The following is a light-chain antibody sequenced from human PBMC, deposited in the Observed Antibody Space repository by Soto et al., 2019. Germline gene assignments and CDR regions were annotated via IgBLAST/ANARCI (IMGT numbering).Light chain of an antibody. V-gene: IGKV3-11*01. J-gene: IGKJ3*01. Sequence: EIVLTQSPATLSLSPGERATLSCRASQSVSSYLAWYQQKPGQAPRLLIYDASNRATGIPARFSATGSGTDFTLTINSLEPEDFAIYYCQQRRDWPPTFGPGTKVDIK. CDR3: QQRRDWPPT. CDR1: QSVSSY. CDR2: DAS.